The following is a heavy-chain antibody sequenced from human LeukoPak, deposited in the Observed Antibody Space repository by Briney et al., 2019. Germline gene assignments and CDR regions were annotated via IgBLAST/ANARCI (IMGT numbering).Heavy chain of an antibody. J-gene: IGHJ6*03. Sequence: RASVKVSCKASGYTFTNYGMSWVRQAPGQGLEWMGWISAYNGNTKYAQKLQGRVTMTTDTSTSTAYMELRSLRPDDTAVYYCARDCSSTRGRCYYYMDVWGKGTTVTVSS. D-gene: IGHD2-2*01. V-gene: IGHV1-18*01. CDR3: ARDCSSTRGRCYYYMDV. CDR2: ISAYNGNT. CDR1: GYTFTNYG.